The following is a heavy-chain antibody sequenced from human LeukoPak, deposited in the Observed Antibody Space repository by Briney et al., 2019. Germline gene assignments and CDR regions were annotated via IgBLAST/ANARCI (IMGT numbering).Heavy chain of an antibody. CDR2: IYYSGSP. J-gene: IGHJ4*02. CDR1: GGSISSYY. V-gene: IGHV4-59*08. D-gene: IGHD4-17*01. Sequence: SETLSLTCTGSGGSISSYYWSWIRQPPGKGLEWIGYIYYSGSPNYNPSLRSRVTISVDTSKNQFSLKLSSVTAADTAVYYCARGGNYGDYDGYFDYWGQGTLVTVSS. CDR3: ARGGNYGDYDGYFDY.